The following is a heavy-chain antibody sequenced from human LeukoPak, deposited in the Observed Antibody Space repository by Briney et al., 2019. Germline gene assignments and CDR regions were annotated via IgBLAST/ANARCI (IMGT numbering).Heavy chain of an antibody. V-gene: IGHV4-39*01. D-gene: IGHD3-10*01. Sequence: KPSETLSLTCTVSGGSISTSSYYWDWIRQSPGQGLEWIGSIYYSGSTYYNPSLKSRVTISIDMSKNQFSLKVNSVTATDTAVYYCARRSYYDRRGAYDIWGQGTMVTVSS. CDR1: GGSISTSSYY. CDR3: ARRSYYDRRGAYDI. J-gene: IGHJ3*02. CDR2: IYYSGST.